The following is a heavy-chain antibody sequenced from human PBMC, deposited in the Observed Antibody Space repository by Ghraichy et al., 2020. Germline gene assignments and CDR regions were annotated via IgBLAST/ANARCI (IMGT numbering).Heavy chain of an antibody. CDR3: ASLGCSSTSCYRGAFDI. J-gene: IGHJ3*02. V-gene: IGHV4-61*01. CDR2: IYYSGST. D-gene: IGHD2-2*02. Sequence: SETLSLTCTVSGGSVSSGSYYWSWIRQPPGKGLEWIGYIYYSGSTNYNPSLKSRVTISVDTSKNQFSLKLSSVTAADTAVYYCASLGCSSTSCYRGAFDIWGQGTMVTVSS. CDR1: GGSVSSGSYY.